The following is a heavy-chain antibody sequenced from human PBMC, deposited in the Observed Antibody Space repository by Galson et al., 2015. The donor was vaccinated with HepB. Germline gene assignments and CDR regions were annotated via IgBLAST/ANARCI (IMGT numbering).Heavy chain of an antibody. J-gene: IGHJ4*02. Sequence: QSGAEVKKPGESLKISCKGSGYSFTSYWIAWVRQMPGQGLEWMGIIFPDDSDTRYNPSFQGQVTISADRSITTAYLQWSSLKASDTAMYYCARRSETAMGFDYWGQGTLVTVSS. V-gene: IGHV5-51*03. CDR1: GYSFTSYW. CDR3: ARRSETAMGFDY. CDR2: IFPDDSDT. D-gene: IGHD5-18*01.